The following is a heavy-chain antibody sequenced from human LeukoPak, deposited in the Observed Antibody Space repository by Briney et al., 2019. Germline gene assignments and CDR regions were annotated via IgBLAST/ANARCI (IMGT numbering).Heavy chain of an antibody. CDR3: ARGLYSTSSRNAFDI. V-gene: IGHV4-59*01. D-gene: IGHD6-6*01. Sequence: SETLSLTCTVSGGSISTYFWSWIRQPPRKGLEWIGHIYYSGSTDYNPSLRSRVTISVDTSENQFSLRLSSVTAADTAVYYCARGLYSTSSRNAFDIWGQGTMVTVSS. CDR2: IYYSGST. J-gene: IGHJ3*02. CDR1: GGSISTYF.